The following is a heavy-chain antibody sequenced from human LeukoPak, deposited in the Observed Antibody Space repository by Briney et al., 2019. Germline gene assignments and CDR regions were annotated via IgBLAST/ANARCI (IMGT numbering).Heavy chain of an antibody. Sequence: SVKVSCKASGGTFSSYAISWVRQAPGQGLEWMGRIIPIFGTANYAQKFQGRVTITTDESTSTAYMELSSLRSEDTAVYYCAREGYCSGGSCLGFDYWGQGTLVTVSS. V-gene: IGHV1-69*05. D-gene: IGHD2-15*01. J-gene: IGHJ4*02. CDR1: GGTFSSYA. CDR3: AREGYCSGGSCLGFDY. CDR2: IIPIFGTA.